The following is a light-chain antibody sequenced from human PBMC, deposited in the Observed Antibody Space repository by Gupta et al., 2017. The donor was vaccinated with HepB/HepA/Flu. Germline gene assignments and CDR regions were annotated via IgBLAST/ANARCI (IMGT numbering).Light chain of an antibody. Sequence: EIVLMQSPGTLSLSPGERATLSCRASQSVSSSYLAWYQQKPGQAPRLRIYGASSRATGIPDRSIGSGSWTDFTLTISILEPEDFAVYYCQQYGSSPPVTFGQGTRLEIK. CDR1: QSVSSSY. J-gene: IGKJ5*01. CDR3: QQYGSSPPVT. CDR2: GAS. V-gene: IGKV3-20*01.